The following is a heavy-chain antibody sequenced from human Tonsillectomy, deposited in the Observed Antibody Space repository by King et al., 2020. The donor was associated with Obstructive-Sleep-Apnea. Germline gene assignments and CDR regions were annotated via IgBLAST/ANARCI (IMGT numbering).Heavy chain of an antibody. CDR2: ISWNSGSI. V-gene: IGHV3-9*01. Sequence: QLVQSGGGLVQPGRSLRLSCAASGFTFDDYAMHWVRQAPGKGLEWVSGISWNSGSIGYADSVKGRFTISRDNAKNSLYLQMNSLRAEDTALYYCASQPNHCSSTSCYDYWGQGTLVTVSS. D-gene: IGHD2-2*01. CDR1: GFTFDDYA. CDR3: ASQPNHCSSTSCYDY. J-gene: IGHJ4*02.